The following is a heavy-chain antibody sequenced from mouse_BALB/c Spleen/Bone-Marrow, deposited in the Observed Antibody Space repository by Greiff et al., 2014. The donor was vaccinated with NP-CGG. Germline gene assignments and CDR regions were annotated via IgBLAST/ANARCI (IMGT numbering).Heavy chain of an antibody. D-gene: IGHD1-1*01. CDR3: AREDYGSSPYYFDY. CDR2: SNPDNDGT. Sequence: VQLQQSGPEVVKPGASVKMSCKASGYTLTSYVMHWVKQKPGQGLEWIGYSNPDNDGTKYNEKFKGKATLTSDKSSSTAYMELSSLTSEDSAVYYCAREDYGSSPYYFDYWGQGTTLTVSS. J-gene: IGHJ2*01. V-gene: IGHV1-14*01. CDR1: GYTLTSYV.